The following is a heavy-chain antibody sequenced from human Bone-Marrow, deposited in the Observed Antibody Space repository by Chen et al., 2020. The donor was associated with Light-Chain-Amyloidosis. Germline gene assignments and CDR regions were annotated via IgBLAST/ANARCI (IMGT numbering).Heavy chain of an antibody. D-gene: IGHD3-22*01. CDR2: VRNKPNSYTT. CDR1: GFPVSDHT. Sequence: EVQLAESGGGLVQPGGSLRLSSAANGFPVSDHTMDWVRQAPWKGLEWVGSVRNKPNSYTTEYAASVIGRFIISRDESKNSLALQMNSLKTEDTAVYYCAQGNYYSGGYYPLAYWSQGTLVTVSS. J-gene: IGHJ4*02. V-gene: IGHV3-72*01. CDR3: AQGNYYSGGYYPLAY.